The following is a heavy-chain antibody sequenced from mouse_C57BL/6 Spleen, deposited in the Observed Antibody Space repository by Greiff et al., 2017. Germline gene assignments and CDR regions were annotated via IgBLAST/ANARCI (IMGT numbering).Heavy chain of an antibody. D-gene: IGHD2-4*01. CDR2: IDPNSGGT. CDR1: GYAFSSSW. Sequence: VQLQQSGPELVKPGASVKISCKASGYAFSSSWMNWVKQRPGRGLEWIGRIDPNSGGTKYNEKFKSKATLTVDKPSSTAYMQLSSLTSEDSAVYYCARSGRLRQDFAYWGQGTLVTVSA. V-gene: IGHV1-72*01. CDR3: ARSGRLRQDFAY. J-gene: IGHJ3*01.